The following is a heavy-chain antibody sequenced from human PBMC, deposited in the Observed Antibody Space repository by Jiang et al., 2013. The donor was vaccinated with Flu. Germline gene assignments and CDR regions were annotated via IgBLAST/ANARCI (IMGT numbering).Heavy chain of an antibody. CDR2: IRSKAYGGTT. V-gene: IGHV3-49*04. CDR1: GFTFGDYA. J-gene: IGHJ4*02. CDR3: TRDGDTAYGDY. Sequence: VQLLESGGGLVQPGRSLRLSCTASGFTFGDYAMSWVRQAPGKGLEWVGFIRSKAYGGTTEYAASVKGRFTISRDDSKSIAYLQMNSLKTEDTAVYYCTRDGDTAYGDYWGQGTLVT. D-gene: IGHD5-18*01.